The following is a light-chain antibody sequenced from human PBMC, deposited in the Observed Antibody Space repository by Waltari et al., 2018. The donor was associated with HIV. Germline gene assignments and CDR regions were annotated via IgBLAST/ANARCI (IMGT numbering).Light chain of an antibody. CDR1: SSNIGAGYD. Sequence: QSVLTQPPSVSGAPGQRVTISCTGSSSNIGAGYDVHWYQQLPGTAPKLLIYGNSNRPSGVPDRFSGSKSDTSASLAITELQAEDEADYYCQSYDSSLSGSGVFGGGTKLTVL. CDR2: GNS. V-gene: IGLV1-40*01. CDR3: QSYDSSLSGSGV. J-gene: IGLJ3*02.